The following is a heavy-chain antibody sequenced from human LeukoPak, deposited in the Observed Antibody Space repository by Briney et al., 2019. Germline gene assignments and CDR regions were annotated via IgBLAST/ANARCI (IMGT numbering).Heavy chain of an antibody. CDR1: GYTFTRYG. D-gene: IGHD1-14*01. Sequence: ASVKVSCKASGYTFTRYGISWVRQAPGQGLEWMGWIRVDNGDTDNAQKFQGRVAITTDTSSTTIYMELRSLRFDDTAVYYCAGVNLYYNYMDVWGKGTTVTVSS. CDR3: AGVNLYYNYMDV. CDR2: IRVDNGDT. V-gene: IGHV1-18*01. J-gene: IGHJ6*03.